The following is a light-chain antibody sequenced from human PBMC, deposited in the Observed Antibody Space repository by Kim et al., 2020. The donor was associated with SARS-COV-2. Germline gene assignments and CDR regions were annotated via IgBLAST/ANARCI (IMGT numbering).Light chain of an antibody. CDR2: KTS. J-gene: IGKJ4*01. CDR1: QNIRNW. CDR3: QQYNSYST. V-gene: IGKV1-5*03. Sequence: SASVGDRVSITCRASQNIRNWLAWYQQKPGKAPTLLIYKTSSLQSGVPSRFNGSGSETEFTLTISSLQPVDFATYYCQQYNSYSTFAGGTKVDIK.